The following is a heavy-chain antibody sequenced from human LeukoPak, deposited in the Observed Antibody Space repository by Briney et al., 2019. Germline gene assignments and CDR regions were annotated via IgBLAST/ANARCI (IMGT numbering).Heavy chain of an antibody. V-gene: IGHV3-49*04. Sequence: GGSLRLSCTAAGFTFSHYAISWVRQTPGKGLEWIAFIRSPTYGGAAEYAASVKGRFTISRDESTSTAFLQMDSLKTEDTAMYYCASAYCRSGVCFPADYWGQGVSVIVSS. CDR3: ASAYCRSGVCFPADY. J-gene: IGHJ4*02. CDR1: GFTFSHYA. CDR2: IRSPTYGGAA. D-gene: IGHD2-15*01.